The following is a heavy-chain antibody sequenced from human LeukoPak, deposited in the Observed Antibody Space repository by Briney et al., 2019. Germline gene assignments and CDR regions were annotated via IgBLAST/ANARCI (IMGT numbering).Heavy chain of an antibody. V-gene: IGHV1-8*01. D-gene: IGHD6-19*01. Sequence: GASAKVSCKASGYTFTSYDINWVRQATGQGLEWMGWMNPNSGNTGYAQKFQGRVTMTRNTSISTAYMELSSLRSEDTAVYYCARGRGIAVAGPVRYWGQGTLVTVSS. J-gene: IGHJ4*02. CDR1: GYTFTSYD. CDR3: ARGRGIAVAGPVRY. CDR2: MNPNSGNT.